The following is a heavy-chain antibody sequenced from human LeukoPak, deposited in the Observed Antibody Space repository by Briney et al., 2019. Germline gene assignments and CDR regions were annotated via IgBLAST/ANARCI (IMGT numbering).Heavy chain of an antibody. V-gene: IGHV3-9*01. D-gene: IGHD3-10*01. Sequence: GGSLRLSCAASGFTFDDYAMHWVRQAPGKGLEWVSGISWNSGSIAYADSVKGRFTISRDNAKNSLYLQMNSLRAEDTALYYCAKGVRITTVRGAFDIWGQGTMVTVSS. CDR3: AKGVRITTVRGAFDI. CDR1: GFTFDDYA. CDR2: ISWNSGSI. J-gene: IGHJ3*02.